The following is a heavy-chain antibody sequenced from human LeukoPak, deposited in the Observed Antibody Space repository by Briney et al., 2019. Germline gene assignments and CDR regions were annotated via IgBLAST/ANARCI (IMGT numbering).Heavy chain of an antibody. CDR3: VRGRGSCSGGTCYVDY. D-gene: IGHD2-15*01. CDR1: RFTFSSYI. J-gene: IGHJ4*02. Sequence: GGSLRLSCAASRFTFSSYIMNWVRQAPGKGLEWLSYISNSGSTIYYADSVKGRFTISGDNAKNSLWLQMNSLRAEDTAVYYCVRGRGSCSGGTCYVDYWGQGTLVTVSS. V-gene: IGHV3-48*01. CDR2: ISNSGSTI.